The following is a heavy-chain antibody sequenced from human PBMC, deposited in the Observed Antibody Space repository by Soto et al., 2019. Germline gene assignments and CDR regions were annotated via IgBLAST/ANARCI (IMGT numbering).Heavy chain of an antibody. D-gene: IGHD3-10*01. V-gene: IGHV1-58*01. CDR2: IVVGSGNT. Sequence: SVKVSCKASGCTFTSSAVQWVRQARGQRLEWIGWIVVGSGNTNYAQKFQERVTITRDMSTSTAYMELSSLRSEDTAVYYCAAASWFGEPLADYWGQGTLVTVSS. J-gene: IGHJ4*02. CDR3: AAASWFGEPLADY. CDR1: GCTFTSSA.